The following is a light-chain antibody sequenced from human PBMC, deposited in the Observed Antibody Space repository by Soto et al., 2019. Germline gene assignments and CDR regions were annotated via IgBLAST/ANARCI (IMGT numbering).Light chain of an antibody. CDR3: QQYGSPPQT. J-gene: IGKJ1*01. CDR1: QSVSSSY. V-gene: IGKV3-20*01. Sequence: EIVLTQSPGTLSLSAGERATLSCRASQSVSSSYLAWYQQKPGQAPRLLIYGASSRATGIPDRFSGSGSGTDFTLTISRLEPEDFVVYYCQQYGSPPQTFGQGTKVDIK. CDR2: GAS.